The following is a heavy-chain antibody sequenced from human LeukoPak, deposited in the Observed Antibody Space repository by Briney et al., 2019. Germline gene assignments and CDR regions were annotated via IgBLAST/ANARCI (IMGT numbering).Heavy chain of an antibody. Sequence: GRSLRLSCAASGFTFDDYAMHWVRQAPGKGLEWVSGISWNSGSIGYADSVKGRFTISRDNAKNSLYLQMNSLRAEDMALYYCAKATPSGVPWGNYYFDYWGQGTLVTVSS. J-gene: IGHJ4*02. CDR3: AKATPSGVPWGNYYFDY. CDR2: ISWNSGSI. V-gene: IGHV3-9*03. CDR1: GFTFDDYA. D-gene: IGHD7-27*01.